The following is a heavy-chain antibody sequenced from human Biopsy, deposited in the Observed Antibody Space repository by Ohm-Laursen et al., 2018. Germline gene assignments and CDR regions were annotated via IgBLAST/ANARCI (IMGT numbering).Heavy chain of an antibody. J-gene: IGHJ4*02. V-gene: IGHV4-59*01. CDR2: ISYSGST. CDR3: ASYSHHYYDFDY. D-gene: IGHD3-16*01. Sequence: SETLSLTCTVSGGSITSDYWSWIRQPPGKGLEWIGYISYSGSTKYNPSLKSPVTISVDTSKNQFSLKLSSVTAADTAVYYCASYSHHYYDFDYWGQGTLVTVSS. CDR1: GGSITSDY.